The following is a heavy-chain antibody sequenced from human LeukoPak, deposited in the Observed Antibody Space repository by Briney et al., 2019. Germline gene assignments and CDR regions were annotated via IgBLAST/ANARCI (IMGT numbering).Heavy chain of an antibody. J-gene: IGHJ2*01. CDR3: TREVNPYWYFDL. Sequence: GGSLRLSCAASGFTVSSKYISWVRQAPGKGLEWVSVIYDGGSADYADSVKGRFTISRDNAKNSLYLQMNSLTDEDTAVYYCTREVNPYWYFDLWGRGTLVTVAS. CDR2: IYDGGSA. D-gene: IGHD1-14*01. V-gene: IGHV3-66*01. CDR1: GFTVSSKY.